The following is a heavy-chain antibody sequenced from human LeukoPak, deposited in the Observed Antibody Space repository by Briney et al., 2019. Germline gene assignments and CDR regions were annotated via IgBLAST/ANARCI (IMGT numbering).Heavy chain of an antibody. J-gene: IGHJ4*02. CDR3: ARGPYSSSFDY. D-gene: IGHD6-13*01. V-gene: IGHV3-7*01. Sequence: PGGSLRLSCAASGFTFRSYWMSWVRQAPGKGLEWVANIKQDGSEKYYVDSVKGRFTISRDNAKNSLYLQMNSLRAEDTAVYYCARGPYSSSFDYWGQGTLVTVSS. CDR1: GFTFRSYW. CDR2: IKQDGSEK.